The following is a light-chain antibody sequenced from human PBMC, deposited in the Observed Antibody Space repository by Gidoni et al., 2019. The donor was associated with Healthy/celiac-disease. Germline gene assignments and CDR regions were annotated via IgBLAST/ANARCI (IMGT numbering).Light chain of an antibody. V-gene: IGLV2-14*01. CDR2: EVS. Sequence: QSALTQPASVSRSPGQSITISCTGTSSDVGGYNYVSWYQHHPGKAPKLMIYEVSNRPSGVSNRFSGSKSGNTASLTISGLQAEDEADYYCSSYTTSSTLHWVFGGGTQLTVL. CDR3: SSYTTSSTLHWV. CDR1: SSDVGGYNY. J-gene: IGLJ3*02.